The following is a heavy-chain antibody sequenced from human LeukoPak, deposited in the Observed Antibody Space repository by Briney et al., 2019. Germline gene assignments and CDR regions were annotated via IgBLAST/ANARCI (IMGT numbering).Heavy chain of an antibody. V-gene: IGHV1-3*01. J-gene: IGHJ4*02. D-gene: IGHD3-16*01. Sequence: ASVKVSCKASGYTFSNYAMHWVRQAPGQRLEWMGWIGAGNGNTKYSQKFQGRVSITRDTSASTAYMELSSLTSEDTAVYYCARDLYGDYFDYWGQGTLVTVSS. CDR1: GYTFSNYA. CDR3: ARDLYGDYFDY. CDR2: IGAGNGNT.